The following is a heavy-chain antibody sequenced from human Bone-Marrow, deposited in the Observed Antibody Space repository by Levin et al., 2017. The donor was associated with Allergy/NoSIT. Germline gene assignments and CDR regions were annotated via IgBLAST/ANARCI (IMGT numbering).Heavy chain of an antibody. V-gene: IGHV3-23*01. CDR2: ITGSGSST. J-gene: IGHJ4*02. CDR3: AKDHIDGDASDY. CDR1: GFTFSSYT. D-gene: IGHD4-17*01. Sequence: LSPTCAASGFTFSSYTMTWVRQAPGKGLEWVSGITGSGSSTFSADSVRGRFTISRDNSKSTLYLQMNSLRAEDTAVYYCAKDHIDGDASDYWGQGTLVTVSS.